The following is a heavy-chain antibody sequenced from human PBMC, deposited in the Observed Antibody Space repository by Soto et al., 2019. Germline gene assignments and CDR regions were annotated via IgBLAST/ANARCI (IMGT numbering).Heavy chain of an antibody. D-gene: IGHD5-12*01. CDR2: INHSGST. CDR1: GGSFSGYY. J-gene: IGHJ6*02. CDR3: ARGYGSAAQSGYMDV. V-gene: IGHV4-34*01. Sequence: SETLSLTCAVYGGSFSGYYWSWIRQPPGKGLEWIGEINHSGSTNYNPSLKSRVTISVDTSKNQFSLKLSSVTAADTAVYYCARGYGSAAQSGYMDVCGQGNTVTVSS.